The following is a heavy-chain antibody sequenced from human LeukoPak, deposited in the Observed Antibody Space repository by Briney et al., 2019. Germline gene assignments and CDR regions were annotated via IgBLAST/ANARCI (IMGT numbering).Heavy chain of an antibody. CDR3: ARGLTVAGANYFYYGMDV. D-gene: IGHD6-19*01. J-gene: IGHJ6*04. CDR2: IYYCGST. Sequence: SETLFLTCTVPGGPISSSHWSWIRQPPGKGLEWIGHIYYCGSTNYNPSLRSRVTISVDTSKNQFSLNLSSVTAADTAVYYCARGLTVAGANYFYYGMDVWGKGTTVTVSS. V-gene: IGHV4-59*01. CDR1: GGPISSSH.